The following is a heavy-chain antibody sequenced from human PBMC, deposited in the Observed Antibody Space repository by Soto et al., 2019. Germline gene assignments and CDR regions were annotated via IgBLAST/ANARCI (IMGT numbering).Heavy chain of an antibody. V-gene: IGHV4-34*01. J-gene: IGHJ6*02. CDR3: ARGGRYYYYYGMDV. CDR2: INHSGST. Sequence: QVQLQQWGAGLLKPSETLSLTCAVYGGSFSGYYWSWIRQPPGKGLEWIGEINHSGSTNYNPSLKSRVSISVDTSKNQFSLELSSVTAADTAVYYCARGGRYYYYYGMDVWGQGTTVAVSS. CDR1: GGSFSGYY.